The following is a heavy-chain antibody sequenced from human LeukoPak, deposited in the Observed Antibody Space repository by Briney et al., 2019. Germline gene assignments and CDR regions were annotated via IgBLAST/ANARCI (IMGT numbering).Heavy chain of an antibody. CDR2: IYYSGST. CDR3: ARRFVGYDSSWGASDI. D-gene: IGHD6-13*01. CDR1: GGSISSSSYY. V-gene: IGHV4-39*07. J-gene: IGHJ3*02. Sequence: SETLSLTCTVSGGSISSSSYYWGWIRQPPGKGLEWIGSIYYSGSTYYNPSLKSRVTISMDTSKNQFSLILSSVTAADTAVYYCARRFVGYDSSWGASDIWGQGTMVTVSS.